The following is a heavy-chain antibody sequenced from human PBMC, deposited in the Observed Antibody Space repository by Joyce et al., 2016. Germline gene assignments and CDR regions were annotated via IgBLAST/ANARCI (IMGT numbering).Heavy chain of an antibody. J-gene: IGHJ4*02. CDR2: INHSGST. V-gene: IGHV4-34*02. CDR1: GGSFSDYY. D-gene: IGHD1-14*01. Sequence: QVKLQQWGARLLKPSETLSLTCAVYGGSFSDYYWSCIRQTPGKGLEWIGEINHSGSTNYNPSLKSRVTILVDTSKNQFSLKLSSVTAADTAVYYCARALNRRSRFHDYWGQGTLVTVSS. CDR3: ARALNRRSRFHDY.